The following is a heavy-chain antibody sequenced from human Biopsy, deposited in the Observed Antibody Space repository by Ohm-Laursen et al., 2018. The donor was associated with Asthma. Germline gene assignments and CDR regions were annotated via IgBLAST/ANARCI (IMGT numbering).Heavy chain of an antibody. CDR2: SNAGYGNT. V-gene: IGHV1-3*01. CDR3: AWPDMVASIFRV. Sequence: ASVKVSCKASGYTFTSYALHWVRQAPGLRPEWMGRSNAGYGNTKYSQKFQGRLTITRDTSASTVYMKLSALTSEDTAVYFCAWPDMVASIFRVWGQGTLVIVSS. CDR1: GYTFTSYA. D-gene: IGHD3-3*01. J-gene: IGHJ4*02.